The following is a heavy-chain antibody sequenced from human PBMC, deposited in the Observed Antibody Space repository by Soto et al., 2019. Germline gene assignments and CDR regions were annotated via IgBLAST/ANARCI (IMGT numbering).Heavy chain of an antibody. V-gene: IGHV1-2*02. J-gene: IGHJ4*02. CDR3: RVTGVSEVDY. D-gene: IGHD2-8*01. Sequence: ASVKVYCQTSGYNFSGFYIHWVRQAPGQGLESMGWIYPDSGGTDYAQKFQGRVTMTRDTSISTAYMELSRLRSDDTAVYYCRVTGVSEVDYWGQGTLVTVSS. CDR2: IYPDSGGT. CDR1: GYNFSGFY.